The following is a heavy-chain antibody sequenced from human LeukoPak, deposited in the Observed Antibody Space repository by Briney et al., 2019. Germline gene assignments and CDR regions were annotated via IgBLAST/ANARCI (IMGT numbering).Heavy chain of an antibody. Sequence: PGGSLRLSCAASGFTFDDYGMSWVRQAPGKGLEWVSGINWNGGSTGYADSVKGRFTISRDNAKNSLYLQMNSLRAEDTAVYYCTRGPRGVLWFGEYSYWGQGTLVTVSS. D-gene: IGHD3-10*01. CDR3: TRGPRGVLWFGEYSY. V-gene: IGHV3-20*04. J-gene: IGHJ4*02. CDR1: GFTFDDYG. CDR2: INWNGGST.